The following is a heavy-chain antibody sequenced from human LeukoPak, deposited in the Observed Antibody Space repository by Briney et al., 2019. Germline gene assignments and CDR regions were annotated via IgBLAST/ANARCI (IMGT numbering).Heavy chain of an antibody. CDR1: GFTVSSSY. D-gene: IGHD3-22*01. Sequence: PGGSLRLSCAASGFTVSSSYMNWVREAPGKGLEWVSVIYSGGGTYYADSVKGRFTISRDNSKNTLYLQMNSLRAEDTAVYYCARVLLPLYGMDVWGQGTTVTVSS. CDR3: ARVLLPLYGMDV. V-gene: IGHV3-66*01. CDR2: IYSGGGT. J-gene: IGHJ6*02.